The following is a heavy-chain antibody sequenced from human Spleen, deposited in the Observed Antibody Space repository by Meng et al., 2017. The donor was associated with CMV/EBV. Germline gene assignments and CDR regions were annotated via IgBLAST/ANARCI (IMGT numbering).Heavy chain of an antibody. D-gene: IGHD2-2*01. CDR3: ARGEVVPAAGEDYYGMDV. J-gene: IGHJ6*02. V-gene: IGHV1-2*02. CDR2: INPSSGGT. Sequence: ASVKVSCKASGYTFTAYYLHWVRQAPGQGPEWMGWINPSSGGTNYAQKFQGRVTITTDESTSTAYMELSSLRSEDTAVYYCARGEVVPAAGEDYYGMDVWGQGTTVTVSS. CDR1: GYTFTAYY.